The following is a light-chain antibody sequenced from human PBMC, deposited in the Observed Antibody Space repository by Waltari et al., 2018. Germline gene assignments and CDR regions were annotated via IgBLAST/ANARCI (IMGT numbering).Light chain of an antibody. CDR1: NSDVGASNY. Sequence: QSALTQPASVSGSPGQSITISCTGTNSDVGASNYFPWYQQHPGKVPKVMIYDVRNRPSGVSNRFSGSKAGNTASLTISGLQAEDEADYYCSSYTTSGTVVFGGGTKVTVL. CDR3: SSYTTSGTVV. V-gene: IGLV2-14*03. J-gene: IGLJ2*01. CDR2: DVR.